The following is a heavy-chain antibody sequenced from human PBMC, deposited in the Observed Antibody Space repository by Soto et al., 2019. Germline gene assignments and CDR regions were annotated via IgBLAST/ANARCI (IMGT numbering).Heavy chain of an antibody. Sequence: PSETLSLTCTVSGGSISSRGCYWGWIRQPPGKGLEWIGTIYYSGSTYYNPSLKSRVTISVDTSKNQFSLKLSSVTAADTAVYYCATGNWFDPWGQGTLVTVSS. CDR3: ATGNWFDP. V-gene: IGHV4-39*01. J-gene: IGHJ5*02. CDR1: GGSISSRGCY. CDR2: IYYSGST.